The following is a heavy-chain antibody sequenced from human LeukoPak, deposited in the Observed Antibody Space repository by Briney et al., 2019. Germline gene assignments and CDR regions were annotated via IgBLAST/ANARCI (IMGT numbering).Heavy chain of an antibody. D-gene: IGHD3-10*01. CDR2: ISAYNGNT. J-gene: IGHJ6*02. CDR1: GFTFTTYG. Sequence: ASVKVSCKTSGFTFTTYGISWVRQAPGQGLEWMGWISAYNGNTNYAQKFQGWVTMTRDTSISTAYMELSRLRSDDTAVYYCAREAPPHYHYYYYGMDVWGQGTTVTVSS. CDR3: AREAPPHYHYYYYGMDV. V-gene: IGHV1-18*01.